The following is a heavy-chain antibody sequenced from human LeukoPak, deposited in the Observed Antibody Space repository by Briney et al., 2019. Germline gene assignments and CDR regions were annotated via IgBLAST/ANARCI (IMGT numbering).Heavy chain of an antibody. Sequence: GGSLRLSCAASGFTFSSYAMSGVRQAPGKGLEWVSAVISSGGSTYYADSLKGRFTISRDNSKNTLYLQMNSLRAEDTAVYYCAKLWSTSRGAFDIWGQGTMVTVSS. CDR1: GFTFSSYA. V-gene: IGHV3-23*01. J-gene: IGHJ3*02. CDR3: AKLWSTSRGAFDI. CDR2: VISSGGST. D-gene: IGHD1-1*01.